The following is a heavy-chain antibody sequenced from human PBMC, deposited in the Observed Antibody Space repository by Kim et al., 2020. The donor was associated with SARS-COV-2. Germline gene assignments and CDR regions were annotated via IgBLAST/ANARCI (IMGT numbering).Heavy chain of an antibody. CDR1: GFTFDDA. CDR2: ISGDGGST. Sequence: GGSLRLSCAASGFTFDDAMHWVRQAPGKGLEWVSLISGDGGSTYYADSVKGRFTISRDNSKNSLYLQMNSLRTEDTALYYCAKDIRGLLPSYYFDYWGQGTLVTVSS. CDR3: AKDIRGLLPSYYFDY. J-gene: IGHJ4*02. V-gene: IGHV3-43*02. D-gene: IGHD3-22*01.